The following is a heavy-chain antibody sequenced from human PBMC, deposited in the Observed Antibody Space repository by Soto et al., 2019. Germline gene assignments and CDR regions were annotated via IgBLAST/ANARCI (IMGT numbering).Heavy chain of an antibody. CDR1: GDTFNFYT. CDR2: TIPMLSRS. D-gene: IGHD3-10*01. CDR3: ATSYGSGSQAFDF. V-gene: IGHV1-69*02. J-gene: IGHJ4*02. Sequence: SVKVSCKASGDTFNFYTINWVRQAPGLGLEWMGRTIPMLSRSNYALKFQGRLTITADKSTSTAYMDLSGLKSEDTAMYYCATSYGSGSQAFDFWGQGALVTVSS.